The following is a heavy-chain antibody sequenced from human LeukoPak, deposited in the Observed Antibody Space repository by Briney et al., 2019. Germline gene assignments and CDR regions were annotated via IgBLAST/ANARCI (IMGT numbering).Heavy chain of an antibody. D-gene: IGHD3-16*01. V-gene: IGHV3-30-3*01. CDR3: AKDLGELAHFDY. CDR2: ISYDGSNK. J-gene: IGHJ4*02. Sequence: SGGSLRLSCAASGFTFSSYAMHWVRQAPGKGLEWVAVISYDGSNKYYAGSVKGRFTISRDNSKNTLYLQMNSLRAEDTAVYYCAKDLGELAHFDYWGQGTLVTVSS. CDR1: GFTFSSYA.